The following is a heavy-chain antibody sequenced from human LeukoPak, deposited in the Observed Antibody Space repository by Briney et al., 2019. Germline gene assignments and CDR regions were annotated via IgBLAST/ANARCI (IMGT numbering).Heavy chain of an antibody. J-gene: IGHJ3*02. CDR1: GYTFSYYW. Sequence: PGDSLKISCKGSGYTFSYYWIGWVRQMPGTGLEWMGIIYPADSDARYSPSFQGQVTISADKSISTAYLQWSSLKASDTAIYYCVRTTAAAVDAFDIWGQGTMVTISS. D-gene: IGHD6-13*01. V-gene: IGHV5-51*01. CDR3: VRTTAAAVDAFDI. CDR2: IYPADSDA.